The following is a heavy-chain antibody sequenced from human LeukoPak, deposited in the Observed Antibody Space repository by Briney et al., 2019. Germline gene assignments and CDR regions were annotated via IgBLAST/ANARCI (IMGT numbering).Heavy chain of an antibody. V-gene: IGHV4-59*08. Sequence: PSGTLSLTCTVSGGSISSYSWRWIRQPPGKGLEWIGYMYSGGSTKYKSSLKSRVTISVDTSKNQFSLKLSSVTAADTAVYYCARQLISGSYSGFDYWGQGTLVTVSS. CDR1: GGSISSYS. CDR3: ARQLISGSYSGFDY. J-gene: IGHJ4*02. CDR2: MYSGGST. D-gene: IGHD1-26*01.